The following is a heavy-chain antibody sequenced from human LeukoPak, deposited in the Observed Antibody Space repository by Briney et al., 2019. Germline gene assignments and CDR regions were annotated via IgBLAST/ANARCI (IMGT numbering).Heavy chain of an antibody. CDR2: IIPIFGTA. Sequence: SVKVSCKASGGTFSSYAISWVRQAPGQGLEWMGGIIPIFGTANYAQKFQGRVTITADESTSTAYMELSSLRSEDTAVYYCARGCYGSETRFDPWGQGTLVTVSS. D-gene: IGHD3-10*01. V-gene: IGHV1-69*13. CDR1: GGTFSSYA. CDR3: ARGCYGSETRFDP. J-gene: IGHJ5*02.